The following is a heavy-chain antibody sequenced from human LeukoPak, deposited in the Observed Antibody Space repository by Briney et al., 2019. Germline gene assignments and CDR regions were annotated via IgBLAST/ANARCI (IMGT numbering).Heavy chain of an antibody. D-gene: IGHD3-10*01. CDR3: ARRSLNRFGSENWFDP. Sequence: GESLKISCKGSGYSFTSYWIGWVRQMPGKGLEWMGIIYPGDSDTRYSPSFQGQVTISADKSISTAYLQWSSLKASDTAMYYCARRSLNRFGSENWFDPWGQGTLVTVSS. CDR2: IYPGDSDT. V-gene: IGHV5-51*01. J-gene: IGHJ5*02. CDR1: GYSFTSYW.